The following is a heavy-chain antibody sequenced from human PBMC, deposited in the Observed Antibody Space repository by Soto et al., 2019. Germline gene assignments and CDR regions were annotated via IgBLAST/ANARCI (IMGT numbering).Heavy chain of an antibody. V-gene: IGHV3-30*18. CDR2: ISFDGSDK. J-gene: IGHJ4*02. Sequence: QVQLVESGGGVVQPGKSLRLSCAAAGFAFSRDGMHWVRQAPGKGLEWVAVISFDGSDKYYADSVKGRFTISRDNSKNTVDLQMNSLRPEDTALYYCAKPKGAEGPFDSGGQGTLVTVSS. CDR1: GFAFSRDG. CDR3: AKPKGAEGPFDS.